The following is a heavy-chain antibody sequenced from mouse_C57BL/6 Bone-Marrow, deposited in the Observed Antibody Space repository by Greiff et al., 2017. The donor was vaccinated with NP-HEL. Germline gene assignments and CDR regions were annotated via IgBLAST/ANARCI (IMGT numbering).Heavy chain of an antibody. CDR3: ARGDDYDVEYYFDY. V-gene: IGHV1-64*01. Sequence: VKLQQSGAELVKPGASVKLSCKASGYTFTSYWMHWVKQRPGQGLEWIGMIHPNSGSTNYNEKFKSKATLTVDKSSSTAYMQLSSLTSEDSAVYYCARGDDYDVEYYFDYWGQGTTLTVSS. CDR1: GYTFTSYW. CDR2: IHPNSGST. J-gene: IGHJ2*01. D-gene: IGHD2-4*01.